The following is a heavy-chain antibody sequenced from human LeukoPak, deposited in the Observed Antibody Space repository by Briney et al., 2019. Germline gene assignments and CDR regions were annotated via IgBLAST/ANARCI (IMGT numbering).Heavy chain of an antibody. J-gene: IGHJ4*02. Sequence: RGGSQRLFCAASGFTFSSYEMRWVRQAPGRGLVWVSYISISVITIYYADSVKCRFTISRDNAKNALYLQMNSLRAEDTAVYYCARDGGYCSGGSCLDYWGQGTLVTVSS. CDR2: ISISVITI. CDR1: GFTFSSYE. CDR3: ARDGGYCSGGSCLDY. D-gene: IGHD2-15*01. V-gene: IGHV3-48*03.